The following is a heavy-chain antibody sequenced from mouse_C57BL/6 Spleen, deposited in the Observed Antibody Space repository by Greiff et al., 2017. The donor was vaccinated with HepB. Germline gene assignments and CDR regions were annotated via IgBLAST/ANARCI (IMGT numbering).Heavy chain of an antibody. V-gene: IGHV2-2*01. Sequence: VQLQQSGPGLVQPSQSLSITCTVPGFSLTSYGVHWVRQSPGKGLEWLGVIWSGGSTDYNAAFISRLSISKDNSKSQVFFKMNSLQADDTAIYYCATLYYDYDDYAMDCWAQGTSVTVSS. D-gene: IGHD2-4*01. CDR2: IWSGGST. CDR3: ATLYYDYDDYAMDC. CDR1: GFSLTSYG. J-gene: IGHJ4*01.